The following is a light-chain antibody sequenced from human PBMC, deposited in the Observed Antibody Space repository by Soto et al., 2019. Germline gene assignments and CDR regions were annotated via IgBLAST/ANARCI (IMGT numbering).Light chain of an antibody. J-gene: IGLJ1*01. Sequence: QSVLTQPPSVSGAPGQRVTISCTGSSSNIGAGYDVHWYQQLPGTDPKLLIYGNSNRPSGVPDRFSGSKSGTSASLAITWLQAEDASDSYCQSYDRSLSGSGVFGTGTKLTVL. CDR3: QSYDRSLSGSGV. V-gene: IGLV1-40*01. CDR2: GNS. CDR1: SSNIGAGYD.